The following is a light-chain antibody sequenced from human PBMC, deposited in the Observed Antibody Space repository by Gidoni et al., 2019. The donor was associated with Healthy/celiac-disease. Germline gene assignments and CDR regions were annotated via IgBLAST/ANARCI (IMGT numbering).Light chain of an antibody. CDR1: HGISSW. CDR2: AAS. V-gene: IGKV1-12*01. J-gene: IGKJ1*01. CDR3: QQANSFPPWT. Sequence: DIQMTQAPSSVFASVGDRVTITCRASHGISSWVAWYRHKPGKAPKLLIYAASSLKSGVPSTFSGSGSGTDFTLTISSMQLEDFATYYCQQANSFPPWTFGQGTKVEIK.